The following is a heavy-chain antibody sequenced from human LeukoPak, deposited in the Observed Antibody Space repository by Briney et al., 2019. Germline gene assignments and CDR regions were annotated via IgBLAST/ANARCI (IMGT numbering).Heavy chain of an antibody. CDR1: GYTFTSYD. Sequence: ASVKVSRKASGYTFTSYDINWVRQATGQGLEWMGWMNPNSGNTGYAQKFQGRVTITRNTSISTAYMELSSLRSEDTAVYYCARGREVPAGNWFDPWGQGTLVTVSS. J-gene: IGHJ5*02. CDR3: ARGREVPAGNWFDP. V-gene: IGHV1-8*03. CDR2: MNPNSGNT. D-gene: IGHD2-2*01.